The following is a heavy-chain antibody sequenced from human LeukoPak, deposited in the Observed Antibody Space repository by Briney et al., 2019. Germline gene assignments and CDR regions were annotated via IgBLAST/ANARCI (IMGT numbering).Heavy chain of an antibody. V-gene: IGHV3-72*01. CDR3: ARNGDGSGSYYN. Sequence: GGSLRLSCAVSGFTFSDHYMDWVRQAPGKGLEWVGRTRNKANSYTTEYAASVKGRFTISRDDSKNSLYLQMNSLKTEDTAVYYCARNGDGSGSYYNWGQGTLVTVSS. CDR2: TRNKANSYTT. J-gene: IGHJ4*02. D-gene: IGHD3-10*01. CDR1: GFTFSDHY.